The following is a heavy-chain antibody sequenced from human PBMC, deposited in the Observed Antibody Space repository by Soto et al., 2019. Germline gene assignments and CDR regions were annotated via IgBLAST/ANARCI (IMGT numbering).Heavy chain of an antibody. CDR2: IYYSGST. CDR1: GGSVSSGSYY. CDR3: AREYSSSSSFDY. J-gene: IGHJ4*02. V-gene: IGHV4-61*01. D-gene: IGHD6-6*01. Sequence: SETLSLTCTVSGGSVSSGSYYWSWIRQPPGKGLEGIGYIYYSGSTNYNPSLKSRVTISVDTSKNQFSLKLSSVTAADTAVYYCAREYSSSSSFDYWGQGTLVTVSS.